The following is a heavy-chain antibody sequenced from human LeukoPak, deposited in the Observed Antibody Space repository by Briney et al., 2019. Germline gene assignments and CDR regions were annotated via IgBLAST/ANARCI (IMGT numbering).Heavy chain of an antibody. J-gene: IGHJ4*02. V-gene: IGHV3-21*04. CDR1: GFTFSSYS. D-gene: IGHD5-18*01. CDR2: ISSSSSYI. Sequence: PGGSLRLSCAAPGFTFSSYSMNWVRQAPGKGLEWVSSISSSSSYIYYADSVKGRFTISRDNSKNTLYLQMNSLRAEDTAVYYCAKGSALDTAMVPYYFDYWGQGTLVTVSS. CDR3: AKGSALDTAMVPYYFDY.